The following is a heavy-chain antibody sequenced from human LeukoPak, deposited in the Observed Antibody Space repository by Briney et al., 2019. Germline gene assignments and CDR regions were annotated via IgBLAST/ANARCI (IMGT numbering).Heavy chain of an antibody. CDR1: GGSTSSDY. D-gene: IGHD2-15*01. CDR3: ARHLSTAGSID. J-gene: IGHJ4*02. V-gene: IGHV4-59*08. CDR2: IHNSGTT. Sequence: SETLSLTCSISGGSTSSDYWSWIRQPPGKGLEWMAYIHNSGTTKYNPSLKSRVTISVDTSKNQFSLKLSSVTAADTAFYYCARHLSTAGSIDWGQGTLVTVSS.